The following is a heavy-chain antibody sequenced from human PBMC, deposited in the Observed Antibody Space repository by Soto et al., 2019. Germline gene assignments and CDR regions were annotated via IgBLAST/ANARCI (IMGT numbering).Heavy chain of an antibody. CDR3: ARGAVVVYYYMDV. CDR2: IYYSGST. J-gene: IGHJ6*03. Sequence: PSETLSLTCTVSGGSISSYYWSWIRQPPGKGLEWIGYIYYSGSTNYNPSLKSRVTISVDTSKNQFSLKLSSVTAADTAVYYWARGAVVVYYYMDVWGKGTTVTVSS. V-gene: IGHV4-59*01. CDR1: GGSISSYY.